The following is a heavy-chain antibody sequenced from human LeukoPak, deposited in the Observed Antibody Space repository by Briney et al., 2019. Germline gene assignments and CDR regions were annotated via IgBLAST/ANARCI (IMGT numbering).Heavy chain of an antibody. CDR1: GFTFSNFG. V-gene: IGHV3-33*01. D-gene: IGHD3-22*01. Sequence: GGSRRFSCEASGFTFSNFGRHWVRQVPGKGLDWVAAIWFDGIRKYYADSVKGRLTISRDNSKNTLYLQMSSLRAEDTAVYYCARDLEDSSPFGAFDMWGQGTMVTVSS. CDR2: IWFDGIRK. CDR3: ARDLEDSSPFGAFDM. J-gene: IGHJ3*02.